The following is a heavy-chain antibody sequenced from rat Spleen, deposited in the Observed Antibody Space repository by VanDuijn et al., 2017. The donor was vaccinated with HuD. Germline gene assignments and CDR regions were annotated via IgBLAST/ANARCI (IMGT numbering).Heavy chain of an antibody. CDR1: GFSLTRYH. D-gene: IGHD1-6*01. CDR3: ARDAGILRY. J-gene: IGHJ2*01. V-gene: IGHV2-43*01. Sequence: QVQLKESGPGLVQPSQTLSLTCTVSGFSLTRYHVTWVRQPPGKGLEGMGVIWTGGSTSYNSLLKSRLSISRDISKSQVFLRMNSLQAEDTATYYCARDAGILRYWGQGVMVTVSS. CDR2: IWTGGST.